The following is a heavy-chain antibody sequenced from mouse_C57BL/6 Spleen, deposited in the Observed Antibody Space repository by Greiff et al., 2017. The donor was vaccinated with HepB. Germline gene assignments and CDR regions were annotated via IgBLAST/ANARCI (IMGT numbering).Heavy chain of an antibody. D-gene: IGHD1-1*01. CDR2: ISDGGSYT. CDR3: ARATPIYYYGSSFFDY. J-gene: IGHJ2*01. V-gene: IGHV5-4*03. CDR1: GFTFSSYA. Sequence: EVKLVESGGGLVKPGGSLKLSCAASGFTFSSYAMSWVRQTPEKRLEWVATISDGGSYTYYPDNVKGRFTISRDNAKNNLYLQMSHLKSEDTAMYYCARATPIYYYGSSFFDYWGQGTTLTVSS.